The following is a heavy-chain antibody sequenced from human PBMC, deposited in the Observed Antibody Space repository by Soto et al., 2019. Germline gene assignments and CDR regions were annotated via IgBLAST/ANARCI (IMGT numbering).Heavy chain of an antibody. CDR2: ISYDGTNR. Sequence: QVHLVESGGGVVQPGRSLRLSCAASGLTFSNYAMHWVRQAPGKGLEWVAVISYDGTNRCYPDSVKGRFTISRDNSKNTLNLQMNSLKTEDTAVYYCARESSATVTTGGGGSAKDYWGQGNLVTVSS. D-gene: IGHD4-17*01. CDR3: ARESSATVTTGGGGSAKDY. J-gene: IGHJ4*02. V-gene: IGHV3-30-3*01. CDR1: GLTFSNYA.